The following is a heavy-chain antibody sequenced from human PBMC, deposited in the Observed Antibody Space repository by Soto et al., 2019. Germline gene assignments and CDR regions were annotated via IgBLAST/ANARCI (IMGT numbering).Heavy chain of an antibody. Sequence: QVQLQESGPGLVKPSETLSLTCTVSGGFISAYYCSWIRQPAGKGLEWIGYTYSSGSTNYNPSLKSRVTISVDTSKNQLPLKLSSVTAADTAVYYCVASGYYYGMDVWGQGTTVTVSS. D-gene: IGHD1-26*01. CDR2: TYSSGST. CDR3: VASGYYYGMDV. CDR1: GGFISAYY. J-gene: IGHJ6*02. V-gene: IGHV4-59*01.